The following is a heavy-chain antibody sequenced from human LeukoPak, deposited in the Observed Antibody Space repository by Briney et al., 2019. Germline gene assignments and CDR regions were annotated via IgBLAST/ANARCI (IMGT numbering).Heavy chain of an antibody. V-gene: IGHV3-13*01. J-gene: IGHJ4*02. CDR2: TGTAGDT. CDR1: GFTFSTYG. D-gene: IGHD2-8*01. CDR3: ARQNRNGFDY. Sequence: GGSLRLSCAASGFTFSTYGFHWVRQTTGKGLEWVSATGTAGDTWYSGSVKGRFTISRENAKSSTYLQMNSLRVGDTAVYYCARQNRNGFDYWGQGTLVTVSS.